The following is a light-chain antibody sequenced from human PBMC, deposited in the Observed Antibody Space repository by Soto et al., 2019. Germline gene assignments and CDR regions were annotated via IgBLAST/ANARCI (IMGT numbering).Light chain of an antibody. CDR2: EVS. J-gene: IGLJ1*01. CDR3: SSYTNSSTLV. CDR1: SSDVGGYNF. V-gene: IGLV2-14*01. Sequence: QSVLTQPASMSVDPGQSITSSCTGTSSDVGGYNFVSWYQQHPGKAPKLMIFEVSNRPSGVSIRFSASKSGNTASLTISGLQAEDEADYYCSSYTNSSTLVFGTGTKLTVL.